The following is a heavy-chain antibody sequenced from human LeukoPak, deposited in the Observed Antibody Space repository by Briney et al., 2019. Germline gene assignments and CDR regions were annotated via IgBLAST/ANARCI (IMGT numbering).Heavy chain of an antibody. D-gene: IGHD3-22*01. CDR3: ARGQRVVIDY. CDR1: GYSIRSGYY. Sequence: SETLSLTCTVSGYSIRSGYYWGWIRQPPGKGLEWIGSIYHSGSTYYNPSLKSRVTISVDTSKNQFSLKLSSVTAADTAVYYCARGQRVVIDYWGQGTLVTVSS. CDR2: IYHSGST. J-gene: IGHJ4*02. V-gene: IGHV4-38-2*02.